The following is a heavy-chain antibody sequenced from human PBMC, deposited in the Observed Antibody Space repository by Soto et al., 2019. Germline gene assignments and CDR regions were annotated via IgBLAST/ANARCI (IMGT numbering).Heavy chain of an antibody. V-gene: IGHV4-59*01. CDR1: GGSISSYY. D-gene: IGHD5-18*01. CDR2: IYYSGST. Sequence: PSETLSLTCTVSGGSISSYYWSWIRQPPGKGLEWIGYIYYSGSTNYNPSLKSRVTISADTSKNQFSLKLSSVTAADTAVYYCARVGYSYVFDYWGQGTLVTVSS. CDR3: ARVGYSYVFDY. J-gene: IGHJ4*02.